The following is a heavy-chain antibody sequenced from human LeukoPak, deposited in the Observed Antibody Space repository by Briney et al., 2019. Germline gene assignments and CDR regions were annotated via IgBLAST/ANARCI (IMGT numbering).Heavy chain of an antibody. Sequence: ASVKVSCKASGYTFTGYYMHWVRQAPGQGLEWMGWMNPNSGNTGYAQKFQGRVTMTRNTSISTAYMELSSLRSEDTAVYYCARVPYYYDSSGYYLAYWGQGTLVTVSS. CDR2: MNPNSGNT. CDR1: GYTFTGYY. D-gene: IGHD3-22*01. J-gene: IGHJ4*02. V-gene: IGHV1-8*02. CDR3: ARVPYYYDSSGYYLAY.